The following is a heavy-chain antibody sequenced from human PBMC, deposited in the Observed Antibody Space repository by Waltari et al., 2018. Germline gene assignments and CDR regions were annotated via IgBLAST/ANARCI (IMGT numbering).Heavy chain of an antibody. CDR2: LNPNTGDT. CDR3: ARDLGHHGDYALGRIDY. V-gene: IGHV1-2*06. J-gene: IGHJ4*02. D-gene: IGHD4-17*01. CDR1: GYTFLSYY. Sequence: QVQLVQSGTEVTKPGDSVQVSCKASGYTFLSYYIHWGRQAPGQGLEWMGRLNPNTGDTVCAQGFKGRATMTRDTSIATAYLELSRLRSDDTAVYYCARDLGHHGDYALGRIDYWGQGTLVTVSS.